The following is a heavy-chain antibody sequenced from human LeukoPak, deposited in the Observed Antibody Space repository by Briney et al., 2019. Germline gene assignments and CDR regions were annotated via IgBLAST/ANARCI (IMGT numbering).Heavy chain of an antibody. D-gene: IGHD3-3*01. CDR3: AREKLRFLEGAFDI. CDR1: GGSISSYY. Sequence: SETLSLICTVSGGSISSYYWSWIRQPAGKGLEWIGRIYASGSTYYNPSLKSRVTISVDTSKNQFSLKLSSVTAADTAVYYCAREKLRFLEGAFDIWGQGTMVTVSS. CDR2: IYASGST. J-gene: IGHJ3*02. V-gene: IGHV4-4*07.